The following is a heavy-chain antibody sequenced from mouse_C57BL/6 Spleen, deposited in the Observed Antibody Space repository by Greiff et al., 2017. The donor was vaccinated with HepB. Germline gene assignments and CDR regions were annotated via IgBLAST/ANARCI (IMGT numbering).Heavy chain of an antibody. CDR3: ARNEEVYDYDEAWFAY. D-gene: IGHD2-4*01. J-gene: IGHJ3*01. CDR1: GYTFTEST. Sequence: VQLQQSGAELVKPGASVKLSCKASGYTFTESTIHWVKQRSGQGLEWIGWFYPGSGSIKYNEKFKDNATLTADKSSSTVYMELSRLTSEDSAVYFCARNEEVYDYDEAWFAYWGQGTLVTVSA. CDR2: FYPGSGSI. V-gene: IGHV1-62-2*01.